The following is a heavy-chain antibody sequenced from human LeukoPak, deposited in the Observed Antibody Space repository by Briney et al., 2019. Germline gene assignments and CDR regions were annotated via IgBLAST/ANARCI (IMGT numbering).Heavy chain of an antibody. V-gene: IGHV4-34*01. CDR2: INHSGST. Sequence: SETLSHTCAVYGVSFSGYYWSWIRRPPGKGLEWIGEINHSGSTNYNPSLKSRVTISVDTSKNQFSLKLSSVTAADTAVYYCARGGRPTGSFGYWGQGTLVTVSS. J-gene: IGHJ4*02. CDR3: ARGGRPTGSFGY. CDR1: GVSFSGYY. D-gene: IGHD4-17*01.